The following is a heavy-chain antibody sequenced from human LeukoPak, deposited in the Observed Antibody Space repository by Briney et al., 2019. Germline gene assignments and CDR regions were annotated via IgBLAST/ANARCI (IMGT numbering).Heavy chain of an antibody. CDR2: IYHSGST. J-gene: IGHJ4*02. Sequence: SETLSLTCAVYGGSLSGYYWSWLRQPPGKGLEWIGYIYHSGSTYYNPSLKSRVTISVDRSKNQFSLKLSSVTAADTAVYYCARVRRIQKGFDYWGQGTLVTVSS. CDR3: ARVRRIQKGFDY. V-gene: IGHV4-34*01. CDR1: GGSLSGYY.